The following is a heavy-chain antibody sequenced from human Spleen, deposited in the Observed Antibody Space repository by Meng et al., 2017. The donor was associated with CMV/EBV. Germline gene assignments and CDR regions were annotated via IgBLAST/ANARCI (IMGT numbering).Heavy chain of an antibody. CDR2: IYYSGNT. V-gene: IGHV4-59*11. CDR1: GGAIRGHY. CDR3: ARGGTAAAGPYNWFDP. J-gene: IGHJ5*02. Sequence: SETLSLTCSVSGGAIRGHYWSWIRQPPGKGLEWIGYIYYSGNTDYNPSLKSRVTISVDTSKNQFSLKLSSVTAADTAVYYCARGGTAAAGPYNWFDPWGQGTLVTVSS. D-gene: IGHD6-13*01.